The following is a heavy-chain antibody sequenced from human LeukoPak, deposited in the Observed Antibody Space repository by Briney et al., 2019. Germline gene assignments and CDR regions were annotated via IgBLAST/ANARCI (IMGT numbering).Heavy chain of an antibody. CDR3: ARGEYRDDYGIDY. Sequence: PGGSLRLSCAASGFTFSSYAMHWVRQAPGKGLEWVAVISYDGSNKYYADSVKGRFTISRDNSKNTLYLQMNSLRAEDTAVYYCARGEYRDDYGIDYWGQGTLVTVSS. J-gene: IGHJ4*02. V-gene: IGHV3-30-3*01. D-gene: IGHD4-17*01. CDR1: GFTFSSYA. CDR2: ISYDGSNK.